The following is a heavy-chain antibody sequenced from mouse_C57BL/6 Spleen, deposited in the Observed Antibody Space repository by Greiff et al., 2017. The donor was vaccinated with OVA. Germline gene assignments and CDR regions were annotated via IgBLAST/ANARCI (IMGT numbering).Heavy chain of an antibody. J-gene: IGHJ3*01. Sequence: VKLMESGPGLVQPSQSLSITCTVSGFSLTSYGVHWVRQSPGKGLEWLGVIWRGGSTDYNAAFMSRLSITKDNSKSQVFFKMNSLQADDTAIYYWAKTDMVTTGGFAYWGQGTLVTVSA. CDR3: AKTDMVTTGGFAY. CDR1: GFSLTSYG. CDR2: IWRGGST. D-gene: IGHD2-2*01. V-gene: IGHV2-5*01.